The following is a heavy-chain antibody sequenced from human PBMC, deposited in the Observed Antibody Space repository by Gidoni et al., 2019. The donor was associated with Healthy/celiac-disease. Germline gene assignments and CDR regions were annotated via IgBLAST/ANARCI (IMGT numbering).Heavy chain of an antibody. V-gene: IGHV3-30*18. J-gene: IGHJ6*02. CDR1: GFTFSSYG. D-gene: IGHD3-22*01. CDR3: AKPMNYYYDSSGYPPGYGMDV. CDR2: ISYDGSNK. Sequence: QVQLVESGGGVVQPGRSLRLSCAASGFTFSSYGMHWVRQAPGKGLEWVAVISYDGSNKYYADSVKGRFTISRDNSKNTLYLQMNSLRAEDTAVYYCAKPMNYYYDSSGYPPGYGMDVWGQGTTVTVSS.